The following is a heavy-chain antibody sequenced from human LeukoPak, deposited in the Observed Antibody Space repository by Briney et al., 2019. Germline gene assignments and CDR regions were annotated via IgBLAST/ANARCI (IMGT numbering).Heavy chain of an antibody. J-gene: IGHJ5*02. CDR3: ARDSGYYGSGSYFTNLRFNWFDP. CDR2: IYYSGST. CDR1: GGSISSISYY. D-gene: IGHD3-10*01. V-gene: IGHV4-39*07. Sequence: SETLSLTCTVSGGSISSISYYWGWIRQPPGKGLEWIGSIYYSGSTYYNPSLKSRVTISVDTSKNQFSLKLSSVTAADTAVYYCARDSGYYGSGSYFTNLRFNWFDPWGQGTLVTVSS.